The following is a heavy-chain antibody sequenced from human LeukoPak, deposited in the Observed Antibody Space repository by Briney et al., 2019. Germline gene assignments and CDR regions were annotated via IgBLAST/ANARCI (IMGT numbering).Heavy chain of an antibody. CDR1: GFTVTGTF. Sequence: PGGSLRLSCAASGFTVTGTFMSWVRQAPGKGLEWVANIKQDGSEKYYVDSVKGRFTISRDNAKNSLYLQMNSLRAEDTAVYYCARGTIAAAGYYYFDYWGQGTQVTVSS. V-gene: IGHV3-7*04. D-gene: IGHD6-13*01. CDR3: ARGTIAAAGYYYFDY. J-gene: IGHJ4*02. CDR2: IKQDGSEK.